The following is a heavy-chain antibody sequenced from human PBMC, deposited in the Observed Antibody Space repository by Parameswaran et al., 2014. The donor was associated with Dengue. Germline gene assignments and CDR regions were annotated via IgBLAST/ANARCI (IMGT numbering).Heavy chain of an antibody. CDR2: IYYSGST. D-gene: IGHD3-9*01. CDR3: ARLYYDILTGYYPTDY. V-gene: IGHV4-59*13. Sequence: PGKGLEWIGYIYYSGSTNYNPSLKSRVTISVDTSKNQFSLKLSPVTAADTAVYYCARLYYDILTGYYPTDYWGQGTLVTVSS. J-gene: IGHJ4*02.